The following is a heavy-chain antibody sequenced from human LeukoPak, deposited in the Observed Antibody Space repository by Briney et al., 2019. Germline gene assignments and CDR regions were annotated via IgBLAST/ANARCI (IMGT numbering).Heavy chain of an antibody. CDR3: AKTYYYDSSGYYFFDY. Sequence: GGSLRLSCAASGFTFSSYAMSWVRQAPGKGLEWVSAISGSGGSTYYADSVKGRFTISRDNSKDTLYLQMNSLRAEDTAVYYCAKTYYYDSSGYYFFDYWGQGTLVTVSS. D-gene: IGHD3-22*01. V-gene: IGHV3-23*01. CDR2: ISGSGGST. J-gene: IGHJ4*02. CDR1: GFTFSSYA.